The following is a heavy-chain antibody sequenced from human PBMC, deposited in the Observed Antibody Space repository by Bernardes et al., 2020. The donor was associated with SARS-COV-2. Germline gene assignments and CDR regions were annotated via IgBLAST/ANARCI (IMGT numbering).Heavy chain of an antibody. Sequence: ASVKVSCKASGYTFSGHYMHWVRQSPGQGLEWMGWINPNSGGTNYAQKFQGRVTMTRDTTISTAHMELSRLRSDDTAVYYCMREANTALGMVDYSGMDVWGQGTTVTVSS. CDR2: INPNSGGT. D-gene: IGHD3-10*01. CDR1: GYTFSGHY. V-gene: IGHV1-2*02. J-gene: IGHJ6*02. CDR3: MREANTALGMVDYSGMDV.